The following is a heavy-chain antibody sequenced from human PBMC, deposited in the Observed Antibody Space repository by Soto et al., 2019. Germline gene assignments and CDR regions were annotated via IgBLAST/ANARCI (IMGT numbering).Heavy chain of an antibody. D-gene: IGHD5-12*01. J-gene: IGHJ5*02. CDR3: AVGSVDIVPTGMKPFDP. CDR1: GGTFSNYA. Sequence: QVQLVQSGAEVKKPGSSVKVSCKASGGTFSNYAISWVRQAPGQGLEWMGGIIPIFGTANYAQKFQGRVTLTAGESTSTASMELGSLRSEDTAIYYCAVGSVDIVPTGMKPFDPWGQGTLVTVSS. V-gene: IGHV1-69*12. CDR2: IIPIFGTA.